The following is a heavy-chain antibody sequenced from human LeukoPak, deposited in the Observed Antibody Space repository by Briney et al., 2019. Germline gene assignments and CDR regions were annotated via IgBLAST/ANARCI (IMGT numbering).Heavy chain of an antibody. CDR1: GYTFINYA. D-gene: IGHD2-21*02. V-gene: IGHV1-3*01. CDR3: ARGSTSDWPLEY. Sequence: ASVKVSCKASGYTFINYAIHWVRQAPGHRLEWMGWINAHNGDTEYSQKFQGRVAITRDTSASIVYMELSTLRFGDTAVYYCARGSTSDWPLEYWGRGILVTVSS. CDR2: INAHNGDT. J-gene: IGHJ4*02.